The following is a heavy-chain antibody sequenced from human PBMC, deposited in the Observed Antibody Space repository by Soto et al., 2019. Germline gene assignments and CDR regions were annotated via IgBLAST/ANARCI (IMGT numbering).Heavy chain of an antibody. CDR1: GGTFSSYA. D-gene: IGHD3-3*01. CDR2: IIPIFGTA. V-gene: IGHV1-69*13. J-gene: IGHJ6*02. CDR3: ARAGITIFGVVNYYYYGMDV. Sequence: GASVTVSCKASGGTFSSYAISWVRQAAGQGLEWMGGIIPIFGTANYAQKFQGRVTITADESTSTAYMELSSLRSEDTAVYYCARAGITIFGVVNYYYYGMDVWGQGTTVTVSS.